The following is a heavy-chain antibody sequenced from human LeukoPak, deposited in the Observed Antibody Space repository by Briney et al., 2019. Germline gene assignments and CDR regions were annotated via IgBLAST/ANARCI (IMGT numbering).Heavy chain of an antibody. CDR2: INPNSGGT. D-gene: IGHD6-13*01. CDR1: GYTFTGYY. V-gene: IGHV1-2*06. Sequence: GAPVKVSCKASGYTFTGYYMHWVRQAPGQGLEWMGRINPNSGGTNYAQKFQGRVTMTRGTSISTAYMELSRLRSDDTAVYFCARTTVAAAVDYWGQGTLVTVSS. CDR3: ARTTVAAAVDY. J-gene: IGHJ4*02.